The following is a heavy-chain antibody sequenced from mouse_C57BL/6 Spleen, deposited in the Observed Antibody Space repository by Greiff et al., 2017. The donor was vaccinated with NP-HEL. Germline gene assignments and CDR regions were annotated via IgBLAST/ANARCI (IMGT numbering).Heavy chain of an antibody. V-gene: IGHV1-82*01. CDR3: ANYSNFPMDY. CDR1: GYAFSSSW. CDR2: IYPGDGDT. Sequence: QVQLQQSGPELVKPGASVKISCKASGYAFSSSWMNWVKQRPGKGLEWIGRIYPGDGDTNYNGKFKGKATLTADKSSSTAYMQLSSLTSADSAVYFCANYSNFPMDYWGQGTSVTVAS. J-gene: IGHJ4*01. D-gene: IGHD2-5*01.